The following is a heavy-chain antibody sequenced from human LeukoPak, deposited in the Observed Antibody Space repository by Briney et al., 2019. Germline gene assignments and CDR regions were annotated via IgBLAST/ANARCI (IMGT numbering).Heavy chain of an antibody. CDR3: TRDSGATGEVKFDP. CDR1: GGSISSYY. CDR2: IYGTGTI. V-gene: IGHV4-4*07. J-gene: IGHJ5*02. D-gene: IGHD3-16*01. Sequence: SETLFLTCTVSGGSISSYYWSWIRQPAGKGLEWIGRIYGTGTITYNPSLQSRVTMSVDTSKNEFSLKMSSVTAADTAVYYCTRDSGATGEVKFDPWGQGTLVAVSS.